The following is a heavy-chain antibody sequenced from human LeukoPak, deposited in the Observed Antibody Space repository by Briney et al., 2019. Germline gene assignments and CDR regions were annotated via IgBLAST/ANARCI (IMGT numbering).Heavy chain of an antibody. Sequence: PGGSLRLSCAASGFTFSSYAMSWVRQAPGKGLEWVSGISGSGGSTHYADSVKGRFTISRDNSKNRLDLQMNSLRVEDTAVYYCAKDLDPTPNSLRYSSSWYPRSPFAGMDVWGQGTTVTVSS. CDR2: ISGSGGST. J-gene: IGHJ6*02. CDR3: AKDLDPTPNSLRYSSSWYPRSPFAGMDV. V-gene: IGHV3-23*01. CDR1: GFTFSSYA. D-gene: IGHD6-13*01.